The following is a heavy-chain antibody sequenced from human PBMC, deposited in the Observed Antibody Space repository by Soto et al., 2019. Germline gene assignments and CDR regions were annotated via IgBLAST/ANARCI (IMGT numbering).Heavy chain of an antibody. CDR1: GGSISSSSYY. Sequence: QLQLQESGPGLVKPSETLSLTCTVSGGSISSSSYYWGWIRQPPGKGLEWIGSIDYSGSTYYNPSLKSRVSISVDTSKNQLSLKLSSVTAADTAVYYCARRKRKVIDIVVVPAAQPFDNWGQGTLVTVSS. CDR2: IDYSGST. CDR3: ARRKRKVIDIVVVPAAQPFDN. D-gene: IGHD2-2*01. V-gene: IGHV4-39*01. J-gene: IGHJ4*02.